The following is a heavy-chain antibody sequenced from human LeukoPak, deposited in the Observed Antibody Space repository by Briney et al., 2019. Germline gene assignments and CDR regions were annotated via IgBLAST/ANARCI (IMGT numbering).Heavy chain of an antibody. Sequence: ASVKVSCKASGGTFSSYAISWVRQAPGQGLEWMGRIIPIFGIANYARKFQGRVTITADKSTSTAYMELSSLRSEDTAVYYCARDGAGKVAVAGTLDYWGQGTLVTVSS. CDR1: GGTFSSYA. CDR2: IIPIFGIA. CDR3: ARDGAGKVAVAGTLDY. V-gene: IGHV1-69*04. D-gene: IGHD6-19*01. J-gene: IGHJ4*02.